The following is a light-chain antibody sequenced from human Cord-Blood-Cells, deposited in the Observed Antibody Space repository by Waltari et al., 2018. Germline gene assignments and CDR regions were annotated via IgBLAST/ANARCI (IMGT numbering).Light chain of an antibody. J-gene: IGKJ1*01. Sequence: EIVLMQSPGTRSLSPGERDTLSCRASQSVSSSYLAWYQQKPGQAPRLPIYGASSRATGIPDRFSGSGSGTDFTLTISRLEPEDFAVYYCQQYGSSRTFGQGTKVEIK. V-gene: IGKV3-20*01. CDR1: QSVSSSY. CDR3: QQYGSSRT. CDR2: GAS.